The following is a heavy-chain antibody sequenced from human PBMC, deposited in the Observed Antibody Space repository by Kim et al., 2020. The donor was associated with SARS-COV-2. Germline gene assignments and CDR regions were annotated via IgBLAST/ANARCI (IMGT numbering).Heavy chain of an antibody. J-gene: IGHJ3*02. D-gene: IGHD1-26*01. Sequence: NYNTSLESRVTISVDTSKNQFSLKLNSVTAADTAVYYCAGLVGATDAFDIWGQGTMVTVSS. CDR3: AGLVGATDAFDI. V-gene: IGHV4-4*09.